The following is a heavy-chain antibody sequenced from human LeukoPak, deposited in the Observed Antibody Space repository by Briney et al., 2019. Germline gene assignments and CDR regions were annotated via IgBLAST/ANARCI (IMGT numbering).Heavy chain of an antibody. CDR2: IYPGDSDT. J-gene: IGHJ6*02. V-gene: IGHV5-51*01. Sequence: PGESLKISCKGSGYSFTSYWIGWVRQMPGKGLEGMGIIYPGDSDTRYSPSFQGQVTISADKSISTAYLQWSSLKASDTAMYYCARQGLLARGMVRGVRADYYGMDVWGQGTTVTVSS. CDR1: GYSFTSYW. CDR3: ARQGLLARGMVRGVRADYYGMDV. D-gene: IGHD3-10*01.